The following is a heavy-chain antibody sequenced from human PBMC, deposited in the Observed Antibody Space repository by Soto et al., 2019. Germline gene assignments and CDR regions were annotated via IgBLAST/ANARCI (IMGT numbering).Heavy chain of an antibody. V-gene: IGHV3-33*01. CDR3: ARDFGSGYLPYY. J-gene: IGHJ4*02. Sequence: GGSLRLSCAASGFTFSSYGMHWVRQAPGKGLEWVAVIWYDGSNKYYADSVKGRFTISRDNSKNTLYLQMNSLRAEDTAVYYCARDFGSGYLPYYWGQGTLVTVSS. CDR1: GFTFSSYG. CDR2: IWYDGSNK. D-gene: IGHD3-22*01.